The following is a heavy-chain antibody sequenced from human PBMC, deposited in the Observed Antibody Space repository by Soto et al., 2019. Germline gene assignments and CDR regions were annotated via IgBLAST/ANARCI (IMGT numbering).Heavy chain of an antibody. CDR1: GGSISSYY. CDR2: IYYSGST. D-gene: IGHD3-22*01. Sequence: SETLSLTCTVSGGSISSYYWSWIRQPPGKGLEWIGYIYYSGSTNYNPSLKGRVTISVDTSKNQFSLKLSSVTAADTAVYYCARAHYDSTPQPLPVDAFDIWGQGTMVTVSS. CDR3: ARAHYDSTPQPLPVDAFDI. V-gene: IGHV4-59*01. J-gene: IGHJ3*02.